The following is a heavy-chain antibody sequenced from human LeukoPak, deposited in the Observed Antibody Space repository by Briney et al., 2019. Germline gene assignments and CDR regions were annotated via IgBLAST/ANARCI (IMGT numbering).Heavy chain of an antibody. CDR1: GYTFTHYG. Sequence: GASVKVSCKPAGYTFTHYGISRVRQAPGQGLEWMAWISTYNGNTNYAQNLQGRVTMTTDTSTSTAYMELRSLRSDDTAVYYCARSTGYNYYYMDVWGQGTTVTVSS. CDR2: ISTYNGNT. CDR3: ARSTGYNYYYMDV. J-gene: IGHJ6*03. V-gene: IGHV1-18*01. D-gene: IGHD2-8*02.